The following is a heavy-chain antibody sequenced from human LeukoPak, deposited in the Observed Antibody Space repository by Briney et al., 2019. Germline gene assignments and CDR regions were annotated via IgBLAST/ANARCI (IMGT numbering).Heavy chain of an antibody. Sequence: PSETLSLTCTVSGGSISSSSCYWGWIRQPPGKGLEWIGSIYYSGSTYYNPSLKSRVTISVDTSKNQFSLKLSSVTAADTAVYYCASGPRGNDFWSGRYYFDYWGQGTLVTVSS. V-gene: IGHV4-39*01. CDR2: IYYSGST. D-gene: IGHD3-3*01. J-gene: IGHJ4*02. CDR3: ASGPRGNDFWSGRYYFDY. CDR1: GGSISSSSCY.